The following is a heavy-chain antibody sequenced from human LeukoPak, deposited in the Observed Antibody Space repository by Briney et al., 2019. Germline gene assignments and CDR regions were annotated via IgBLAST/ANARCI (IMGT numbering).Heavy chain of an antibody. CDR2: IKQGGREK. Sequence: PGGSLRLSCAASGFTFSSYNMNWVRQAPGKGLEWVANIKQGGREKYYVDSAKGRFTISRDNAKNSLYLQMNSLRAEDTAAYYCARHSSSWEFDQWGQGTLVIVSS. V-gene: IGHV3-7*04. CDR3: ARHSSSWEFDQ. D-gene: IGHD6-13*01. CDR1: GFTFSSYN. J-gene: IGHJ4*02.